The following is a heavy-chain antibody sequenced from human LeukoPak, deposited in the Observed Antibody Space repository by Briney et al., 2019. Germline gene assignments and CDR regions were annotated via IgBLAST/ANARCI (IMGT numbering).Heavy chain of an antibody. D-gene: IGHD3-3*01. CDR1: GGTFSSYA. CDR3: ARGFGVVINDKNYYYYYGMDV. CDR2: TIPIFGTA. Sequence: GASVRVSCKASGGTFSSYAISWVRQAPGQGLEWMGGTIPIFGTANYAQKFQGRVTITADESTSTAYMELSSLRSEDTAVYYCARGFGVVINDKNYYYYYGMDVWGQGTTVTVSS. V-gene: IGHV1-69*13. J-gene: IGHJ6*02.